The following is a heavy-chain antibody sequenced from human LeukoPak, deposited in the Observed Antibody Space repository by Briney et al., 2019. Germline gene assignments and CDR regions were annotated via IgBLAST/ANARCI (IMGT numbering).Heavy chain of an antibody. CDR3: ASRVGATGEFDY. V-gene: IGHV1-18*01. J-gene: IGHJ4*02. Sequence: ASVKVSCKASGYIFINYVISWVRQAPGQGLEWMGWINGYNGNTNYAQKFQGRVTMTTDTSTSTAYMELSSLRSEDTAVYYCASRVGATGEFDYWGQGTLVTVSS. D-gene: IGHD1-26*01. CDR1: GYIFINYV. CDR2: INGYNGNT.